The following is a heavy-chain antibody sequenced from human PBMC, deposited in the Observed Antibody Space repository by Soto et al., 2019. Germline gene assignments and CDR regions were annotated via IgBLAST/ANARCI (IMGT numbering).Heavy chain of an antibody. Sequence: GGSLRLSCAASGFTFSSYAMRWVRQAPDKGLEWVAVISYDGSNNYYADSVQGRFTISRDNSKNTLYLQMNSLRAEDTAVYYCARVSKIRRDGYKDGAFDIWGQGTMVTVSS. D-gene: IGHD5-12*01. J-gene: IGHJ3*02. CDR2: ISYDGSNN. V-gene: IGHV3-30-3*01. CDR1: GFTFSSYA. CDR3: ARVSKIRRDGYKDGAFDI.